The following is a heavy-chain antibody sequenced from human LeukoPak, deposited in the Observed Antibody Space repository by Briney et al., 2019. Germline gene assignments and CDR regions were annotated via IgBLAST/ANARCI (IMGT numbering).Heavy chain of an antibody. CDR2: ISSSSGNT. J-gene: IGHJ4*02. V-gene: IGHV1-18*01. Sequence: ASVKVSCKASGFTXSSYGIGWVRQAPGQGLEWMGWISSSSGNTDYAQKFQGRVTMTTDKSTSTAYMELRSLRSDDTAVYYCARTSSGYYYINYWGQGTLVTVSS. CDR1: GFTXSSYG. D-gene: IGHD3-22*01. CDR3: ARTSSGYYYINY.